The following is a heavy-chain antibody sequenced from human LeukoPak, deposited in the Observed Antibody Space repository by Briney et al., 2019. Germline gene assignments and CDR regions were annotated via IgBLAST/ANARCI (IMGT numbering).Heavy chain of an antibody. CDR2: IYYSGST. V-gene: IGHV4-59*08. CDR1: GGSISSYY. CDR3: SGAAPITFDY. J-gene: IGHJ4*02. D-gene: IGHD3-10*01. Sequence: SETLSLTCTVSGGSISSYYWSWIRQPPGKGLEWIGYIYYSGSTSYNPPLKSRVTISVDTSKSQFSLKLTSVTAADTAVYYCSGAAPITFDYWGQGTLVTVSS.